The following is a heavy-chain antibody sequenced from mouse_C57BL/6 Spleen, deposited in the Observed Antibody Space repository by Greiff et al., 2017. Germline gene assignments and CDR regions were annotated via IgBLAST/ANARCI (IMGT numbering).Heavy chain of an antibody. Sequence: EVKLVESVAELVRPGASVKLSCTASGFNIKNTYMHWVKQRPERGLEWIGRIDPANGNTKYAPKFQGKATITADTSSNTAYLQLSSLTSEDTAIYYCARCLATVVATDFDYWGQGTTLTVSS. V-gene: IGHV14-3*01. CDR2: IDPANGNT. CDR1: GFNIKNTY. D-gene: IGHD1-1*01. CDR3: ARCLATVVATDFDY. J-gene: IGHJ2*01.